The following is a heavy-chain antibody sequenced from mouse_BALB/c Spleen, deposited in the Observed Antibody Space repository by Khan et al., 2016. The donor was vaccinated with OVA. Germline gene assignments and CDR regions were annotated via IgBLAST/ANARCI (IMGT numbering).Heavy chain of an antibody. Sequence: EVQLQESGPGLVNPSQSLSLTCTVTGYSITSDYAWNWIRQFPGNKLEWMGYISYSGRTSYNPSLKSRISITRDTSKNQVFLQLNSVTTADTATYSSARSVTITTVVATDFDYWGQGTTLTVSS. D-gene: IGHD1-1*01. CDR2: ISYSGRT. CDR3: ARSVTITTVVATDFDY. V-gene: IGHV3-2*02. CDR1: GYSITSDYA. J-gene: IGHJ2*01.